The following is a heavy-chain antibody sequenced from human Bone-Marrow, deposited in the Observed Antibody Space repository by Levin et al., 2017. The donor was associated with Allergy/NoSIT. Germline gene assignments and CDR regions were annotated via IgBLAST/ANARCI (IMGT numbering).Heavy chain of an antibody. V-gene: IGHV1-18*01. CDR1: GYTFTDYG. Sequence: ASVKVSCKASGYTFTDYGISWVRQATGQGLEWMGWINVNNGHTNYVQKFQGRVTMTTDTSTSTAYMELRSLRSDDTAIYYCARGFDYWGQGTLVTVSS. CDR3: ARGFDY. J-gene: IGHJ4*02. CDR2: INVNNGHT.